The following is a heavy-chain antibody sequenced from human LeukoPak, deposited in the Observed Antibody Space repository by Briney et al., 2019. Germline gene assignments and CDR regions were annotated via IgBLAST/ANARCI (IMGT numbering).Heavy chain of an antibody. D-gene: IGHD3-10*01. CDR2: VNPGDSDT. CDR3: ARHNYGVD. J-gene: IGHJ4*02. V-gene: IGHV5-51*01. Sequence: GESLKISCKGSGYRFTNYWIGWVRQMPGKGLEWMGIVNPGDSDTRYSPSFQGQVTISADKSITTAYLQWNSLKASDTAMYYCARHNYGVDWGRGTLVTVSS. CDR1: GYRFTNYW.